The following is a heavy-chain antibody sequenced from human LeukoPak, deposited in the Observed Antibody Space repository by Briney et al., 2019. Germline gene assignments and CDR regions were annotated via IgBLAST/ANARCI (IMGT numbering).Heavy chain of an antibody. Sequence: GGSLRLSCAASGFTFSGHWMSWVRQAPGKGVERVANINQGGSDKYYGDSVKGRFTISRDNANNLLYLQMNSLRGEDTAVYYCTRDRSRAEDDWGQGTLVTVSS. J-gene: IGHJ4*02. CDR1: GFTFSGHW. V-gene: IGHV3-7*01. CDR2: INQGGSDK. CDR3: TRDRSRAEDD. D-gene: IGHD1-14*01.